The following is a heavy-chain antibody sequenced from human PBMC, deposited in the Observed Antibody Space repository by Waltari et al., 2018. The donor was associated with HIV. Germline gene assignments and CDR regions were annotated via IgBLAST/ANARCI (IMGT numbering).Heavy chain of an antibody. Sequence: QVQLQQSGPGLVKPSQTLSLTCATSGARVSSNRPPWNWIRQSPSRGLEWLGRTYYRSKWYNDYAVSVKSRMTINSDTSKNQFSLQLNSVTPEDTAVYYCARDQTYSGWSSFDSWGQGTLVTISS. V-gene: IGHV6-1*01. CDR2: TYYRSKWYN. J-gene: IGHJ4*02. CDR1: GARVSSNRPP. D-gene: IGHD6-19*01. CDR3: ARDQTYSGWSSFDS.